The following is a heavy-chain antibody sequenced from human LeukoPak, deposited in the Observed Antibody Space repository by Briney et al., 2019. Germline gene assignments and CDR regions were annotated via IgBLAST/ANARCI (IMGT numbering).Heavy chain of an antibody. CDR1: GGTFSGYY. V-gene: IGHV4-34*01. CDR3: ARGRIAMVRGVTYYFDY. Sequence: SETLSLTCAVYGGTFSGYYWSWIRQPPGKGLEWIGEINHSGSTNYNPSLKSRVTISVDTSKNQFSLKLSSVTAADTAVYYCARGRIAMVRGVTYYFDYWGQGTLVTVSS. J-gene: IGHJ4*02. CDR2: INHSGST. D-gene: IGHD3-10*01.